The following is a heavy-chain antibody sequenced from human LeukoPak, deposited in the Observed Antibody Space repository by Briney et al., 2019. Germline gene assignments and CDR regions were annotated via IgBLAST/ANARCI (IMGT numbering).Heavy chain of an antibody. D-gene: IGHD4-17*01. CDR3: ARRSMTTALSHFDY. CDR2: INVYNGNK. V-gene: IGHV1-18*01. CDR1: GYTFSSYG. J-gene: IGHJ4*02. Sequence: AASVKVSCKASGYTFSSYGISWVRQAPGQGLEWMGWINVYNGNKNYAQKVQDRVTMTTDTSTSTAFMELRSLRSDDTAVYYCARRSMTTALSHFDYWGQGTLVTVSS.